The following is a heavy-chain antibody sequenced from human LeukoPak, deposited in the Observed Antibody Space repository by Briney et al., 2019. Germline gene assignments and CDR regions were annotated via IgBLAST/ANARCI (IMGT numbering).Heavy chain of an antibody. CDR1: GFTFSSYW. Sequence: GGTLRLSCAASGFTFSSYWMHWVRQAPGKGLVWVSRINSDGSSKNYADSVKGRFTISRDNAKNTLYLQMNSLRAEDTAVYYCAREGYGDYVNWFDPWGQGTLVTVSS. CDR2: INSDGSSK. V-gene: IGHV3-74*01. J-gene: IGHJ5*02. D-gene: IGHD4-17*01. CDR3: AREGYGDYVNWFDP.